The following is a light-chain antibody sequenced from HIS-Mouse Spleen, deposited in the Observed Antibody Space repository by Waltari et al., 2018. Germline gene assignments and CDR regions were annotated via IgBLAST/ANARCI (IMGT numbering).Light chain of an antibody. CDR2: EDS. J-gene: IGLJ2*01. CDR3: YSTDSSGNHRV. Sequence: SYELTQPPSVSVSPGQTARTTCSGHALPKTYAYWYQQKSGQAPVLGIYEDSKRPSGIPERFSGSSSGTMATLTISGAQVEDEADYYCYSTDSSGNHRVFGGGTKLTVL. CDR1: ALPKTY. V-gene: IGLV3-10*01.